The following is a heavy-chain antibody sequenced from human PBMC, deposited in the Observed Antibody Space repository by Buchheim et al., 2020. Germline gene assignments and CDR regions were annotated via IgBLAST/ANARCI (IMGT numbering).Heavy chain of an antibody. CDR3: ARWGAASSPREFDC. CDR2: ISVGGDTR. CDR1: GFTFSSYS. Sequence: EVQLLESGGDLVQPGESLRLSCAASGFTFSSYSMSWVRQAAEKGLEWVAAISVGGDTRSYSDSVKGRFTIARDNYKNTLYLQMNSLRVEDTAVYYCARWGAASSPREFDCWGQGTL. D-gene: IGHD6-13*01. V-gene: IGHV3-23*01. J-gene: IGHJ4*02.